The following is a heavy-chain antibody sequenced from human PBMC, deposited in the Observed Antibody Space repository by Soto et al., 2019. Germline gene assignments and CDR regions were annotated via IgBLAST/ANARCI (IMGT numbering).Heavy chain of an antibody. CDR1: GGSFSGYY. CDR2: INHSGST. J-gene: IGHJ4*02. CDR3: EREGGSGSYFGYFDY. V-gene: IGHV4-34*01. Sequence: SETLSLTCAAYGGSFSGYYWSWIRQPPGKGLEWIGEINHSGSTNYNPSLKSRVTISVDTSKNQFSLKLSSVTAADTAVYYCEREGGSGSYFGYFDYWGQGTLVTVSS. D-gene: IGHD3-10*01.